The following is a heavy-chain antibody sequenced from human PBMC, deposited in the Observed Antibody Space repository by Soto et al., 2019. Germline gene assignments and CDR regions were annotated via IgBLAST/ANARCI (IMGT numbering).Heavy chain of an antibody. CDR2: IYYSGST. J-gene: IGHJ6*03. CDR1: GGSISSSSYY. CDR3: ARRVYVDTAMPRTTYYYYYMDV. Sequence: PSETLSLTCTVSGGSISSSSYYWGWIRQPPGKGLEWIGSIYYSGSTYYNPSLKSRVTISVDTSKNQFSLKLSSVTAADTAVYYCARRVYVDTAMPRTTYYYYYMDVWGKGTTVTVSS. D-gene: IGHD5-18*01. V-gene: IGHV4-39*01.